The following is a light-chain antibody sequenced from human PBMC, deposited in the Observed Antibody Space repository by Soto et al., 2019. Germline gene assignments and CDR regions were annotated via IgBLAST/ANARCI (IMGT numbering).Light chain of an antibody. J-gene: IGKJ1*01. CDR2: AAS. CDR3: QQYNNWPT. Sequence: DIHMTESPSSVSASVGDTVTITCRASQGISSWLAWYQQKPGKAPQLLIYAASSLQSGVPSSFSGSGSGTDSTLTISSLQSEDFAVYYCQQYNNWPTXGQGTKVEIK. V-gene: IGKV1-12*01. CDR1: QGISSW.